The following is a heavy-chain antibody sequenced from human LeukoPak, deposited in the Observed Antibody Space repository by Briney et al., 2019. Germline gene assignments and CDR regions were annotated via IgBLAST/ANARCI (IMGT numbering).Heavy chain of an antibody. Sequence: ASVKVSCKASGYTFTSYGISWVRQAPGQGLEWMGWISAYNGNTNYAQKLQGRVTMTTDTSTSTAYMELRSLRPDDTAVYYCARDYSSGWYWDYYYGMDVWGQGTTVTVSS. V-gene: IGHV1-18*01. CDR2: ISAYNGNT. CDR1: GYTFTSYG. CDR3: ARDYSSGWYWDYYYGMDV. D-gene: IGHD6-19*01. J-gene: IGHJ6*02.